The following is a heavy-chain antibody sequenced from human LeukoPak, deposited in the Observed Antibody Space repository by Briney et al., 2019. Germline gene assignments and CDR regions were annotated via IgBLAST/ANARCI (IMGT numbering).Heavy chain of an antibody. CDR1: GFTFSSYW. J-gene: IGHJ3*02. CDR2: IKQDGSEK. CDR3: AREPPALYCSGGSCYKDAFDI. Sequence: GGSLRLSCAASGFTFSSYWMSWVRQAPGKGLEWVANIKQDGSEKYYVDSVKGRFTISRDNAKNSLYLQMNSLRAEDTAVYYCAREPPALYCSGGSCYKDAFDIWGQGTMVTVSS. V-gene: IGHV3-7*01. D-gene: IGHD2-15*01.